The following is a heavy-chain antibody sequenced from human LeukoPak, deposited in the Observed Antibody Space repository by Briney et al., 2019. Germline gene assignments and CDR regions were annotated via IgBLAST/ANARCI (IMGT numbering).Heavy chain of an antibody. V-gene: IGHV3-15*01. CDR3: TTAPYATTIFDAFDI. CDR2: IKSKTDGGTT. Sequence: GGSLRLSCAASGFTFSNAWMSWVRQAPGKGLEWVGRIKSKTDGGTTDYAAPVKGRFTISRDDSKNTLYLQMNSLKTEDTAVYYCTTAPYATTIFDAFDIWGQGTMVTVSS. D-gene: IGHD3-9*01. J-gene: IGHJ3*02. CDR1: GFTFSNAW.